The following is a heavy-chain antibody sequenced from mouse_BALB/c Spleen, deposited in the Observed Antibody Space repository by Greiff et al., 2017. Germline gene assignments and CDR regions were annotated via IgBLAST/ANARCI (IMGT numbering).Heavy chain of an antibody. V-gene: IGHV6-6*02. CDR3: TRDGSRSSYFDY. D-gene: IGHD1-1*01. CDR1: GFTFSNYW. J-gene: IGHJ2*01. CDR2: IRLKSNNYAT. Sequence: EVHLVESGGGLVQPGGSMKLSCVASGFTFSNYWMNWVRQSPEKGLEWVAEIRLKSNNYATHYAESVKGWFTISRDDSKSSVYLQMNNLRAEDTGIYYCTRDGSRSSYFDYWGQGTTLTVSS.